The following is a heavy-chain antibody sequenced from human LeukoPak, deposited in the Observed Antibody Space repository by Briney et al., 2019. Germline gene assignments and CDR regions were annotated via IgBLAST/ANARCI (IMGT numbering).Heavy chain of an antibody. CDR2: IYTSGST. D-gene: IGHD4-17*01. CDR1: GGPISSYY. V-gene: IGHV4-4*07. J-gene: IGHJ4*02. Sequence: SETLSLTCTVSGGPISSYYWSWIRQPAGKGLEWIGRIYTSGSTNYNPSLKSRVTMSVDTSKNQFSLKLSSVTAADTAVYYCARGLDDYGDYALYYFDYWGQGTLVTVSS. CDR3: ARGLDDYGDYALYYFDY.